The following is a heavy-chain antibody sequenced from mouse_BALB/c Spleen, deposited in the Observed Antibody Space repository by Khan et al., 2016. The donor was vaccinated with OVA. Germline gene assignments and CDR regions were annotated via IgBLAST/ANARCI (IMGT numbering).Heavy chain of an antibody. J-gene: IGHJ2*01. CDR1: GYSFTGYF. CDR3: ARKNGGDFDY. D-gene: IGHD1-1*01. Sequence: EVQLQQSGPELVKPGASVKISCKASGYSFTGYFMNWVMQSHGKSLEWIGRINPYIGETFYNQKFKGKATLTVDASSSTVHMELRSLASEDSAVDYCARKNGGDFDYWGQGTTLTVSS. CDR2: INPYIGET. V-gene: IGHV1-20*02.